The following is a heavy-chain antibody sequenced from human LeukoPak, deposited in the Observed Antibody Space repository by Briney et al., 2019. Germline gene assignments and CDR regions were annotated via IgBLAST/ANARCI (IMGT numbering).Heavy chain of an antibody. J-gene: IGHJ6*02. CDR1: GFTFTTYW. CDR3: ARDAVDTANAV. Sequence: GGSLRLSCAASGFTFTTYWMHWVRQAPGKGLVWVSHINSDGSITSYAESVKGRFTISRDNAKNTLYLQMNSLRAEDTAVYYCARDAVDTANAVWGQGTTVTVSS. CDR2: INSDGSIT. V-gene: IGHV3-74*01. D-gene: IGHD5-18*01.